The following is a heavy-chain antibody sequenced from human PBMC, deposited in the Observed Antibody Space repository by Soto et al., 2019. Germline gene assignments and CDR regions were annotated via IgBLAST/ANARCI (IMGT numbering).Heavy chain of an antibody. Sequence: GGSLRLSCAASGFTFSSYGMHWVRQAPGKGLEWVAVISYDGSNKYYADSVKGRFTISRDNSKNTLYLQMNSLRAEDTAVYYCAKDLSGSYKTDDAFDIWGQGTMVTVSS. CDR2: ISYDGSNK. D-gene: IGHD1-26*01. J-gene: IGHJ3*02. CDR3: AKDLSGSYKTDDAFDI. CDR1: GFTFSSYG. V-gene: IGHV3-30*18.